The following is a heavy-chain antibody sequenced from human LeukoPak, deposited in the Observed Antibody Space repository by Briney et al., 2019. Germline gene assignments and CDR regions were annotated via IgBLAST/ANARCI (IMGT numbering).Heavy chain of an antibody. V-gene: IGHV1-2*02. J-gene: IGHJ1*01. CDR1: GYISTGYY. CDR2: INPNSGGT. CDR3: ARDSSGYYFQQ. D-gene: IGHD3-22*01. Sequence: GASVKVSCKASGYISTGYYMHWVRQAPGQGLEWMGWINPNSGGTNYAQNFQGRVTMTRDTSISTAYMELSSLRSDDTAVYYCARDSSGYYFQQWGQGTLVTVSS.